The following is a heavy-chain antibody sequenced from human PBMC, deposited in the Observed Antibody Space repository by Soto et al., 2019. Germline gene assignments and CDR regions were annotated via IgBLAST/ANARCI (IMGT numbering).Heavy chain of an antibody. CDR1: GFTFSSYW. V-gene: IGHV3-7*05. Sequence: GGSLRLSCAASGFTFSSYWMSWVRQAPWKGLEWVANIKQDGSEKYYVDSVKGRFTISRDNAKNSLYLQMNSLRAEDTAVYYCARERQEPHPYYYYGMDVWGQGTTVTVSS. CDR2: IKQDGSEK. J-gene: IGHJ6*02. D-gene: IGHD1-1*01. CDR3: ARERQEPHPYYYYGMDV.